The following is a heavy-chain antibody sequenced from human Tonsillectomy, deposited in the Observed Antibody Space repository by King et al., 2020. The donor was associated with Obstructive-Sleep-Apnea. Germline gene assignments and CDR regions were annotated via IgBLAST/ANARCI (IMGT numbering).Heavy chain of an antibody. D-gene: IGHD5-18*01. V-gene: IGHV1-46*01. Sequence: QLVQYGAEVKKPGASVKVSCKASGYTFTSYYMHWVRQAPGQGLEWMGIINPSGGSTSYAQKFQGRVTMTRDTSTSTVYMELSSLRSEDTAVYYCARESVDTAMGSDAFDIWGQGTMVTVSS. CDR2: INPSGGST. CDR3: ARESVDTAMGSDAFDI. CDR1: GYTFTSYY. J-gene: IGHJ3*02.